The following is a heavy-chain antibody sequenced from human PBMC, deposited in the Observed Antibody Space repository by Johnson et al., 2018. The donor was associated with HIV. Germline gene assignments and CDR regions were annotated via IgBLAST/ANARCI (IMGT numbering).Heavy chain of an antibody. CDR1: GFTFSSYA. V-gene: IGHV3-30*04. D-gene: IGHD6-13*01. CDR3: ASKAAGTMHAFDI. J-gene: IGHJ3*02. CDR2: ISYDGSNK. Sequence: QVQLVESGGGVVQPGRSLRLSCAASGFTFSSYAMHWVRQAPGKGLEWVAVISYDGSNKYYADSVKGRFTISRDNSKNTLYLQMNSLRAEDTAVYYCASKAAGTMHAFDIWGQGTMVTVSS.